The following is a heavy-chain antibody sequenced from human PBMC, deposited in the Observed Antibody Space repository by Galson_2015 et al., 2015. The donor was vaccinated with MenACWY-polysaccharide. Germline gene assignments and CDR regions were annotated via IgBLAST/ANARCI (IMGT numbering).Heavy chain of an antibody. CDR2: ISSTSSFI. D-gene: IGHD3-22*01. CDR3: ASRPYYYDSSDYYPYYYAMDV. Sequence: SLRLSCAAAGLTFSTYTMNWVRQAPGKGLEWVSSISSTSSFIYYTESVKGRFTISRDNAENSLYLQMNSLRAEDTAVYYCASRPYYYDSSDYYPYYYAMDVWGQGTTVTVSS. CDR1: GLTFSTYT. J-gene: IGHJ6*02. V-gene: IGHV3-21*01.